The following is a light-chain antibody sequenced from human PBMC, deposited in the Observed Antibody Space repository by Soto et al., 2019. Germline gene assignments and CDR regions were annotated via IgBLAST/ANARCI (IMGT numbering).Light chain of an antibody. Sequence: EIVMTQSPAPLSVSPGERATLSCRASQSVSSNLAWYQQKPGQSPRLLIYGASTRATGIPARFSGSGSGTEFTLTISSQQSEDFAVYYRQQYNNWPQWTFGQGTRVDIK. CDR3: QQYNNWPQWT. J-gene: IGKJ1*01. CDR2: GAS. CDR1: QSVSSN. V-gene: IGKV3-15*01.